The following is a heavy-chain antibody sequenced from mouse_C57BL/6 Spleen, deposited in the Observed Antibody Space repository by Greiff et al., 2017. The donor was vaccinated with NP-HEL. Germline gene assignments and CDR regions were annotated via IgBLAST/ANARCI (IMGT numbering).Heavy chain of an antibody. CDR3: ARDPYYGSSYRYVDV. V-gene: IGHV5-4*01. CDR1: GFTFSSYA. D-gene: IGHD1-1*01. Sequence: EVHLVESGGGLVKPGGSLKLSCAASGFTFSSYAMSWVRQTPEKRLEWVATISDGGSYTYYPDNVKGRFTISRDNAKNNLYLQMSHLKSEDTAMYYCARDPYYGSSYRYVDVWGTGTTVTVSS. J-gene: IGHJ1*03. CDR2: ISDGGSYT.